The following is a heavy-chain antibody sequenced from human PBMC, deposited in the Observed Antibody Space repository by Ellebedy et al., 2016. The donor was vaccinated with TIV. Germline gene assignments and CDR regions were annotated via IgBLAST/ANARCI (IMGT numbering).Heavy chain of an antibody. Sequence: ASVKVSXXASGYTFTSYDIHWVRQAPGQGLEWMGWVNPNSGYTGYAQMFQGRVTMTRNTSINTAYMELRSLRSDDTAVYYCGTPTVGDFSYYDMDVWGKGTTVTVSS. CDR3: GTPTVGDFSYYDMDV. J-gene: IGHJ6*04. V-gene: IGHV1-8*01. CDR2: VNPNSGYT. CDR1: GYTFTSYD. D-gene: IGHD3-16*01.